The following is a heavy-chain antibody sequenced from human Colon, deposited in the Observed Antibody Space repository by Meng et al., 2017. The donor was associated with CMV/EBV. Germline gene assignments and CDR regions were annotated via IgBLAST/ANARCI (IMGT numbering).Heavy chain of an antibody. D-gene: IGHD4-17*01. CDR3: AREFDYGDGVGWFDP. CDR2: ISPFNGIA. V-gene: IGHV1-18*01. CDR1: GYTFTKYG. J-gene: IGHJ5*02. Sequence: ASVKVSCKTSGYTFTKYGVSWVRQAPGQAPEWMGWISPFNGIALYAPRYQGRVTMTSDTSTTTAYMELSSLRSEDTAVYYCAREFDYGDGVGWFDPWGQGTLVTVSS.